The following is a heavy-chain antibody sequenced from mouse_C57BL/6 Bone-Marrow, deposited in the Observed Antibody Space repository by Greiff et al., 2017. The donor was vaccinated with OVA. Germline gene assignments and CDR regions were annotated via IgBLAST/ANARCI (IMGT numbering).Heavy chain of an antibody. J-gene: IGHJ1*03. CDR2: INPSSGYT. V-gene: IGHV1-4*01. Sequence: QVQLQQSGAELARPGASVKMSCKASGYTFTSYTMHWVKQRPGQGLEWIGYINPSSGYTKYNQKFKDKATLTADKSSSTAYMQLSSLTAEDSAVYYCARYYYGSSYNFDVWGTGTTVTVSS. CDR1: GYTFTSYT. D-gene: IGHD1-1*01. CDR3: ARYYYGSSYNFDV.